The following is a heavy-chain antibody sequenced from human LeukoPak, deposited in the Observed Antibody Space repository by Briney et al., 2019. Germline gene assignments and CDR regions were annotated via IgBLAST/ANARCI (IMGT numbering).Heavy chain of an antibody. CDR3: ARGARPSGYSSGWSFDY. CDR2: IIPIFGTA. V-gene: IGHV1-69*13. CDR1: GGTFSSYA. Sequence: ASVKVSCKASGGTFSSYAISWVRQAPGQGLEWMGGIIPIFGTANYAQKFQGRVTITADESTSTAYMELSSLRSEDTAVYYCARGARPSGYSSGWSFDYWGQGTLVTVSS. D-gene: IGHD6-19*01. J-gene: IGHJ4*02.